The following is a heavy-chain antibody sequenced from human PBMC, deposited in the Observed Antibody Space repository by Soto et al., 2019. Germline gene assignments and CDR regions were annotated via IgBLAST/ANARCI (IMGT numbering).Heavy chain of an antibody. V-gene: IGHV1-3*01. J-gene: IGHJ5*02. Sequence: ASVKVSCKDSGYTFTSYAMHWVRQAPGQRLEWMGWINAGNGNTKYSQKFQGRVTITRDTSASTAYMELSSLRSEDTAVYCCASSHGVVGWFDPWGQGTLVTVSS. CDR3: ASSHGVVGWFDP. CDR1: GYTFTSYA. CDR2: INAGNGNT. D-gene: IGHD4-17*01.